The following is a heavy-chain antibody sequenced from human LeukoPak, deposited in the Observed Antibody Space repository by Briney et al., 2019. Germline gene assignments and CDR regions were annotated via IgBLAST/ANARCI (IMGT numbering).Heavy chain of an antibody. CDR3: AGSSAYYPDAFDI. CDR2: IYSGGVT. Sequence: PGGSLRLSCAASGFTFNRNYMSWVRQAPGKGLEWVSVIYSGGVTYYSDSVKGRFTISRDNSKNTLYLQMNSLSADDTAVYYCAGSSAYYPDAFDIWGQGTMVSVSS. V-gene: IGHV3-53*01. J-gene: IGHJ3*02. D-gene: IGHD3-22*01. CDR1: GFTFNRNY.